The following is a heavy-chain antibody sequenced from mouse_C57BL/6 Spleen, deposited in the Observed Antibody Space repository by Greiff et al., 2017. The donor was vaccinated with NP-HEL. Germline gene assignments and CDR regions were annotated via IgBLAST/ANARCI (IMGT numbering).Heavy chain of an antibody. Sequence: QVQLQQSGAELMKPGASVKLSCKATGYTFTGSWIEWVKQRPGHGLEWIGEILPGSGSTNYNEKFKGKATLTADTSSNTAYMQLSSLTTEDSAIYYCARTARALYYAMDYWGQGTSVTVSS. J-gene: IGHJ4*01. CDR1: GYTFTGSW. D-gene: IGHD3-1*01. V-gene: IGHV1-9*01. CDR3: ARTARALYYAMDY. CDR2: ILPGSGST.